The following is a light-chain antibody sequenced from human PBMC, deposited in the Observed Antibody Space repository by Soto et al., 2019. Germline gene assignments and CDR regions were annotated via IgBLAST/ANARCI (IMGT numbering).Light chain of an antibody. CDR3: QSYDSSLSGVV. CDR1: SSNIGAGYD. CDR2: GNI. Sequence: QSVLTQPPSVSGAPGQRVTISCTGSSSNIGAGYDVHWYLQLPGTAPKLLIYGNINRPSGVPDRFSGSKSGTSDSLAITGLQAEDEADYYCQSYDSSLSGVVFGGGTKLTVL. J-gene: IGLJ2*01. V-gene: IGLV1-40*01.